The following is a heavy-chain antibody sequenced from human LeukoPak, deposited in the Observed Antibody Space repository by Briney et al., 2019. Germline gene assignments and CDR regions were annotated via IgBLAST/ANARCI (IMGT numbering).Heavy chain of an antibody. J-gene: IGHJ4*02. D-gene: IGHD6-19*01. CDR3: AREGVAAEFDY. CDR2: IRLDASII. CDR1: GFSFSSYW. V-gene: IGHV3-74*01. Sequence: GGSLRLSCTASGFSFSSYWMHWVRQAPGKGLVWVARIRLDASIIGYADFVKGRFTISRDSAKNTLYLQMNSLRVEDTAVYYCAREGVAAEFDYWGQGTLVTVSS.